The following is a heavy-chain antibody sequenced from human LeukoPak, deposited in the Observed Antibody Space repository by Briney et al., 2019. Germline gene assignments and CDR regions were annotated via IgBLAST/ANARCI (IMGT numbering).Heavy chain of an antibody. CDR2: IKQDGSEK. Sequence: PGGSLRLSCAVSGFTFSNSWMNWVRQAPGKGLEWVADIKQDGSEKYYVDSVKGRFTISRDNAKNSLYLQMNSLRAEDTAVYYCTTYNDKDAFNIWGQGTMVTVSS. D-gene: IGHD1-1*01. J-gene: IGHJ3*02. V-gene: IGHV3-7*03. CDR1: GFTFSNSW. CDR3: TTYNDKDAFNI.